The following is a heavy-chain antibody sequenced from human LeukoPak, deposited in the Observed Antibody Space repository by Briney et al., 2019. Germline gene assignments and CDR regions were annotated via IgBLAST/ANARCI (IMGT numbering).Heavy chain of an antibody. CDR2: IYSGGST. CDR3: AREGPSYYYGMDV. V-gene: IGHV3-66*01. J-gene: IGHJ6*02. Sequence: GGSLRLSCAASGFTVSSNYMSWVRQAPGKGLEWVSVIYSGGSTYYADSVKGRFTISRDNSKNTLYLQMNSLRAEDTAVYYCAREGPSYYYGMDVWGQGTTVTVSS. CDR1: GFTVSSNY.